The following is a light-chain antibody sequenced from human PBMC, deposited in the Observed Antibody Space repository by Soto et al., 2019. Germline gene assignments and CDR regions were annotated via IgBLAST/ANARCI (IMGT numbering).Light chain of an antibody. V-gene: IGLV1-44*01. CDR1: SSNIGSHT. J-gene: IGLJ7*01. Sequence: QSVLTQPPSTSGTPGQRVAISCSGTSSNIGSHTVNWFQQLPGTAPKLLIYTNDQRPSGVPDRFSGSKSGTSASLAISGRQSEDLATYCCATWDDNLNGPVFGGGTQLTVL. CDR3: ATWDDNLNGPV. CDR2: TND.